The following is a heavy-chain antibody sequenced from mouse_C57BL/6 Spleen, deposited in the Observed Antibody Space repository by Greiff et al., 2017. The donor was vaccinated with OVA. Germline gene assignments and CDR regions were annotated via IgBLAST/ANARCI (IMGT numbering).Heavy chain of an antibody. CDR3: ARGGTVVADWYFDV. J-gene: IGHJ1*03. V-gene: IGHV1-64*01. Sequence: QVQLQQPGAELVKPGASVKLSCKASGYTFTSYWMHWVKQRPGQGLEWIGMIHPNSGSTNYNEKFKSKATLTVDTSSSTAYMQLSSLTSEDSAVYYCARGGTVVADWYFDVWGTGTTVTVSS. CDR2: IHPNSGST. D-gene: IGHD1-1*01. CDR1: GYTFTSYW.